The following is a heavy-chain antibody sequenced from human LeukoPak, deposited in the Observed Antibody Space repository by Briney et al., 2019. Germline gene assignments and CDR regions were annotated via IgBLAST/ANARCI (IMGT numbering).Heavy chain of an antibody. J-gene: IGHJ4*02. CDR2: INHSGST. V-gene: IGHV4-34*01. CDR3: ARVAVYPFDY. Sequence: SETLSLTCAVYGGSFSGYYWSWIRQPPGEGLEWIGEINHSGSTNYNPSLKSRVTISVDTSKNQFSLKLSSVTAADTAVYYCARVAVYPFDYWGQGTLVTVSS. CDR1: GGSFSGYY. D-gene: IGHD2-8*02.